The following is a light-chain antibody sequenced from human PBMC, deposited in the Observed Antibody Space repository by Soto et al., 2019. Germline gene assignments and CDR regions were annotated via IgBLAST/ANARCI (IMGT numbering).Light chain of an antibody. J-gene: IGLJ2*01. V-gene: IGLV2-14*01. CDR3: SSYTSSSTYVV. Sequence: QSALTQPASVSGSPGQSITISCTGTGSDVGGYNFVSWYQHHPGKAPKLMIYEVSNRPSGVSNRFSGSKSGNTASLTISGLQAEDEADYYCSSYTSSSTYVVFGGGTQLTVL. CDR1: GSDVGGYNF. CDR2: EVS.